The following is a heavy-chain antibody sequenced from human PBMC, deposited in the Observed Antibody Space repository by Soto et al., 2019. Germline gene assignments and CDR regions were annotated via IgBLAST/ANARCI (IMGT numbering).Heavy chain of an antibody. CDR2: ISAYNGNT. Sequence: GASVKVSCKASGYTFTSYGISWVRQAPGQGLEWMGWISAYNGNTNYAQKLQGRVTMTTDTSTSTAYMELRSLRSDDTAVYYCARDMTVSVSLWSGSFDYWGQGTLVTVSS. CDR3: ARDMTVSVSLWSGSFDY. D-gene: IGHD3-3*01. CDR1: GYTFTSYG. V-gene: IGHV1-18*04. J-gene: IGHJ4*02.